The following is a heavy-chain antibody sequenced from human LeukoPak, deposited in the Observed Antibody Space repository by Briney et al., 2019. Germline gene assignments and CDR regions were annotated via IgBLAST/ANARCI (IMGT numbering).Heavy chain of an antibody. Sequence: PSGTLSLTCAVYGESFTIYYWSWIRQPPGMGLEWIGEINHSGSTNYNPSLKSRVTISVDTSKNQFSLKLSSVTAADTAVYYCATRDVWGKGTTVTVSS. CDR1: GESFTIYY. V-gene: IGHV4-34*01. CDR3: ATRDV. CDR2: INHSGST. J-gene: IGHJ6*04.